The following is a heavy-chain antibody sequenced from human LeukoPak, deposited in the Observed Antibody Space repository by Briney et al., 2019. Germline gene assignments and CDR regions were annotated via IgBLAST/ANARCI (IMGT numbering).Heavy chain of an antibody. CDR3: ARSGVQGYMDV. CDR1: GFAVIDHF. CDR2: INGAGVT. V-gene: IGHV3-69-1*01. Sequence: PGGSLRLSCAASGFAVIDHFMHWVRQAPGEGLQWGSTINGAGVTYSAASVKGRFTISRDRVNNTVSLQMNNLRADDTAVYFCARSGVQGYMDVWGKGTTVTVSS. J-gene: IGHJ6*03. D-gene: IGHD1-26*01.